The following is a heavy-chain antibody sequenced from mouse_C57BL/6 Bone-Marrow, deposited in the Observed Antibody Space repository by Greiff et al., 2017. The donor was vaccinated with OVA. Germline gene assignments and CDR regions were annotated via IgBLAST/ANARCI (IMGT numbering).Heavy chain of an antibody. V-gene: IGHV1-53*01. D-gene: IGHD1-1*01. CDR1: GYTFTSYW. CDR3: ARNYYGSSYPYWYFDV. CDR2: INPSNGGT. Sequence: VKLMESGTDLVKPGASVKLSCKASGYTFTSYWMHWVKQRPGQGLEWIGNINPSNGGTNYNEKFKSKATLTVDKSSSTAYMQLSSLTSEDSAVYYCARNYYGSSYPYWYFDVWGTGTTVTVSS. J-gene: IGHJ1*03.